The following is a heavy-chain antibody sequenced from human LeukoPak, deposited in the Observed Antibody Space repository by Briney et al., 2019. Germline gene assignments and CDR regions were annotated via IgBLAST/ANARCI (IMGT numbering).Heavy chain of an antibody. CDR1: GFMFSSYE. Sequence: PGGSLRLSCAASGFMFSSYEMNWVRQAPGKGLEWVSYISSSGSAIYYADSVKGRFTISRDNAKNSLYLQMNSLRAEDTAVYYCARDRASSGWDHDYWGQGTLVTVSS. V-gene: IGHV3-48*03. D-gene: IGHD6-19*01. J-gene: IGHJ4*02. CDR2: ISSSGSAI. CDR3: ARDRASSGWDHDY.